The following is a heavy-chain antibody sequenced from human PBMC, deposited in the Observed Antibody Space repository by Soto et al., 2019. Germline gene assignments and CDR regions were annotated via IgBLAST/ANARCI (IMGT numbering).Heavy chain of an antibody. J-gene: IGHJ4*02. D-gene: IGHD3-10*01. CDR1: GYTFSIYG. CDR3: ARDLDGSGSYYTDY. V-gene: IGHV1-18*01. CDR2: ITPYKDNT. Sequence: DSVKVSCKGSGYTFSIYGINWVRQAPGQGLEWMGWITPYKDNTKYAQIFQGRVTMTTDASTSTAYMELRSLRSDDTAVYYCARDLDGSGSYYTDYWGQGTLVTVSS.